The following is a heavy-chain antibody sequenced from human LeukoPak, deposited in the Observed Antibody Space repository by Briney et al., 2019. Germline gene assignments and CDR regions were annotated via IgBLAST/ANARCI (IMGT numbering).Heavy chain of an antibody. D-gene: IGHD6-6*01. CDR2: ISWNSGSI. CDR3: AKDLQPYSSSFGPNAFDI. V-gene: IGHV3-9*01. J-gene: IGHJ3*02. CDR1: GGSISGNY. Sequence: LSLTCTVSGGSISGNYWSWIRQPPGQGLEWVSGISWNSGSIGYADSVKGRFTISRDNAKNSLYLQMNSLRAEDTALYYCAKDLQPYSSSFGPNAFDIWGQGKMVTVSS.